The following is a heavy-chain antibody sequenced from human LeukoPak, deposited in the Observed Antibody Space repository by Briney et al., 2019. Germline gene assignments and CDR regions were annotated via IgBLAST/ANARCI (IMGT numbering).Heavy chain of an antibody. CDR3: ARVIVGAQSYYYYMDV. J-gene: IGHJ6*03. D-gene: IGHD1-26*01. CDR1: GGSISSGSYY. Sequence: PSETLSLTCTVSGGSISSGSYYWSWIRQPAGKGLEWIGRIYTSGSTNYNPSLKSRVTISVDTSKNQFSLKLSSVTAADTAVYYCARVIVGAQSYYYYMDVWGKGTTATISS. CDR2: IYTSGST. V-gene: IGHV4-61*02.